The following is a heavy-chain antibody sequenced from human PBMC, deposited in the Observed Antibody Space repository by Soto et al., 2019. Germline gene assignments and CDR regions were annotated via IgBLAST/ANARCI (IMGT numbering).Heavy chain of an antibody. CDR2: INPNGGVT. J-gene: IGHJ6*03. D-gene: IGHD5-12*01. Sequence: QVQLVQSGAEVRKPGASVTVSCRSSGDSFNDYYIHWVRQAPGQGFEWMGWINPNGGVTKYAQKVQGWVSMTRDTSISTVYMQLSRLRSDDTAVYYCARESGGATATLDYYYFYMDVWGTGTTVTVSS. CDR1: GDSFNDYY. CDR3: ARESGGATATLDYYYFYMDV. V-gene: IGHV1-2*04.